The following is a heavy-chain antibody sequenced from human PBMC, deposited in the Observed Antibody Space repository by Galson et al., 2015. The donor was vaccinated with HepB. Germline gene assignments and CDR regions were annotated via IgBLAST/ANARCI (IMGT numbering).Heavy chain of an antibody. V-gene: IGHV4-34*01. Sequence: ETLSLTCSVNGGPFNGYYWSWIRQPPGKGLEWIGETNHSETTNYNPSLKSRVTISVDTSKSQFSLRLASVTASDTAVYYCARRSTKYYYYYYGMDVWGQGTTVIVSS. CDR3: ARRSTKYYYYYYGMDV. J-gene: IGHJ6*02. CDR1: GGPFNGYY. CDR2: TNHSETT.